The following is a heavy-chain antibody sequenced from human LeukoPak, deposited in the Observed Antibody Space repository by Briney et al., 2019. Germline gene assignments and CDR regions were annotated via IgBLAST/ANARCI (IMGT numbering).Heavy chain of an antibody. CDR3: ARDSGFSGTQRGEY. CDR1: GFTFSSYA. CDR2: ISYDGSNK. Sequence: GGSLRLSCAVSGFTFSSYAMHWVRQAPGKGLEWVAVISYDGSNKYYPDSVKGRFTISRDNSKNTLYLQMNSLRAEDTAVYYCARDSGFSGTQRGEYWGQGTLVTVSS. V-gene: IGHV3-30*04. D-gene: IGHD6-6*01. J-gene: IGHJ4*02.